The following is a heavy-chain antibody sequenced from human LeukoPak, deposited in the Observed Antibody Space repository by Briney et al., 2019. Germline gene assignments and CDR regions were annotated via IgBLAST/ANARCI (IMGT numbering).Heavy chain of an antibody. CDR1: GFPLSNYR. CDR2: ITCGGKST. D-gene: IGHD1-26*01. Sequence: PGGSLRLSCGASGFPLSNYRMHWVRQAPGTGLVWVSRITCGGKSTSYADSDKGRFTIPRHNHKNTLYLHNNSLRAEDTAVYDCARDEAVGAPFNYWGKGTLVTVSS. V-gene: IGHV3-74*01. CDR3: ARDEAVGAPFNY. J-gene: IGHJ4*02.